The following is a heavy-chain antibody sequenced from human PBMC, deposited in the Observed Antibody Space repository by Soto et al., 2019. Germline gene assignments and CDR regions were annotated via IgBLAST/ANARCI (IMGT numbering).Heavy chain of an antibody. D-gene: IGHD1-26*01. V-gene: IGHV3-30*03. CDR2: ISYDSTKT. Sequence: QVQLVESGGCVVKPGRSLRLSCAASGFTFNSYGMHWVRQGPGNGLEWVAFISYDSTKTYYADSVKGRFTISRDNSNSALYVQMNSLTGEDTAVYYCARTRSAWSDFHYYSLDVWGQGTTVTVSS. CDR3: ARTRSAWSDFHYYSLDV. CDR1: GFTFNSYG. J-gene: IGHJ6*02.